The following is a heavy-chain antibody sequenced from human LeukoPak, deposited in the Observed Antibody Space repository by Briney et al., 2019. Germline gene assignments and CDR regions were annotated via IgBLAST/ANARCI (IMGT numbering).Heavy chain of an antibody. V-gene: IGHV1-2*02. D-gene: IGHD5-18*01. J-gene: IGHJ5*02. CDR2: INPNSGGT. CDR1: GYTFTGYY. CDR3: AREGGDTAMVIVGNRAENWFDP. Sequence: ASVKVSCKASGYTFTGYYMHWVRQAPGQGLEWMGWINPNSGGTNYAQKFQGRVTMTRDTSISTAYMELSRLRSDDTAVYYCAREGGDTAMVIVGNRAENWFDPWGQGTLVTVSS.